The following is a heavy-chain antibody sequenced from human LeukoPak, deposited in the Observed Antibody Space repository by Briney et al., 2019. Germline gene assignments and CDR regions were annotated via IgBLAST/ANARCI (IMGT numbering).Heavy chain of an antibody. V-gene: IGHV4-34*01. Sequence: SETLSLTCAVYGGSFSGYYGSWIRQPPGKGLEWIGEINHSGSTNYNPSLKSRVTISVDTSKNQFSLKLSSVTAADTAVYYCASGYVSVGAFDIWGQGTMVTVSS. D-gene: IGHD3-10*01. CDR1: GGSFSGYY. CDR2: INHSGST. J-gene: IGHJ3*02. CDR3: ASGYVSVGAFDI.